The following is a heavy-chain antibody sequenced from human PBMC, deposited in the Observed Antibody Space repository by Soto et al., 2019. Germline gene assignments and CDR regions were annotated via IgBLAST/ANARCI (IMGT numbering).Heavy chain of an antibody. V-gene: IGHV3-30*18. CDR3: AKDLRTPGPFYYDSSGYLPRDS. Sequence: GGSLRLSCAASGFTFSTYGMHWVRQAPGKWLEWVAVISYDGINKYYEDSVKGRFTISRDNSKKTLYLQMNILRVEDTAMYYCAKDLRTPGPFYYDSSGYLPRDSWGQGXLVTVYS. D-gene: IGHD3-22*01. CDR2: ISYDGINK. J-gene: IGHJ4*02. CDR1: GFTFSTYG.